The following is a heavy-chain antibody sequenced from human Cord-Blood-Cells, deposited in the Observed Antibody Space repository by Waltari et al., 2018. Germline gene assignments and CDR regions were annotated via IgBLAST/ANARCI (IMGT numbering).Heavy chain of an antibody. CDR2: IIPIVGTA. J-gene: IGHJ6*02. D-gene: IGHD5-18*01. Sequence: QVQLVQSGAEVKKPGSSVKVSCKASGGTFSSYAISWVRQAPGQGLEWMGGIIPIVGTANYQQKFQGRVTITADKSTSTAYMELSSLRSEDTAVYYCASSNDGYSDYYYGMDVWGQGTTVTVSS. V-gene: IGHV1-69*06. CDR3: ASSNDGYSDYYYGMDV. CDR1: GGTFSSYA.